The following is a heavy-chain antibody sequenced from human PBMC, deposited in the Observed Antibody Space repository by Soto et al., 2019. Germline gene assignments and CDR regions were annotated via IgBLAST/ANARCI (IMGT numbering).Heavy chain of an antibody. CDR1: GGSISSNHCY. CDR2: IYYSGHT. V-gene: IGHV4-39*02. CDR3: ARITVAGKRGDY. Sequence: QLQLQESGPGLVKPSETLSLTCTVSGGSISSNHCYWGWIRQPPGKGLEWIGSIYYSGHTYYNPSLKGRVTISVDTSKNRFALKLSSVTAADTAVYYCARITVAGKRGDYWGQGTLVTVSS. J-gene: IGHJ4*02. D-gene: IGHD6-19*01.